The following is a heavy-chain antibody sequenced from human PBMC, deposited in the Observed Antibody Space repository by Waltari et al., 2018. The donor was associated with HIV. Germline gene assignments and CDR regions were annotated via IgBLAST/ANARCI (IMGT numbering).Heavy chain of an antibody. V-gene: IGHV4-61*02. J-gene: IGHJ6*02. D-gene: IGHD5-12*01. CDR1: GGSISSGSSY. Sequence: QVQLQESGPGLVKPSQTLSLTCTVSGGSISSGSSYWSWIRQPAGKGLEWFGRIYTSGNTDYNPALKSRVNISVDTSKNQFSLKLTSVTAADTAVYYCARARVRSGYGLYYYYGMDVWGQGTTVTVS. CDR3: ARARVRSGYGLYYYYGMDV. CDR2: IYTSGNT.